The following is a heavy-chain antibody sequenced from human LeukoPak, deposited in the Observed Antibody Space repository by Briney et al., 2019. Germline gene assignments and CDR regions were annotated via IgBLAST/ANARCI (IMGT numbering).Heavy chain of an antibody. CDR1: GGSISSSSYY. CDR3: ARHEGQLVVY. J-gene: IGHJ4*02. CDR2: IYYSGST. D-gene: IGHD6-6*01. V-gene: IGHV4-39*01. Sequence: SETLSLTRTVSGGSISSSSYYWGWIRQPPGKGLEWIVSIYYSGSTYYNPSLKSRVTISVDTSKNQFSLKLSSVTAADTAVYYCARHEGQLVVYWGQGTLVTVSS.